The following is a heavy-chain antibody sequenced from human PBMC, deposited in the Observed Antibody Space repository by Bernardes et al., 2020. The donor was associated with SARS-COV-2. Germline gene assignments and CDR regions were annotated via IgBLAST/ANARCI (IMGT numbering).Heavy chain of an antibody. V-gene: IGHV3-30*18. CDR3: AKDSVEWSSSWYDFDY. CDR2: ISYDGSNK. Sequence: GGSLRLSCAASGFTFSSYGMHWVRQAPGKGLEWVAVISYDGSNKYYADSVKGQFTISRDNSKNTLYLQMNSLRAEDTAVYYCAKDSVEWSSSWYDFDYWGQGTLVTVSS. CDR1: GFTFSSYG. D-gene: IGHD6-13*01. J-gene: IGHJ4*02.